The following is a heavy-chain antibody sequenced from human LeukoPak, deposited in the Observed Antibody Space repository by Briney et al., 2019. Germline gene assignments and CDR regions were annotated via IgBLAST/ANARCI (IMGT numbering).Heavy chain of an antibody. J-gene: IGHJ5*02. D-gene: IGHD3-3*01. CDR3: AKQTINYDFWSDSP. CDR1: GFTFSSYA. V-gene: IGHV3-23*01. CDR2: ISGSGGST. Sequence: GGSLRLSCAASGFTFSSYAMSWVRQAPGKGLEWVSAISGSGGSTCYADSVKGRFTISRDNSKNTLYLQMNSLRAEDTAVYYCAKQTINYDFWSDSPWGQGTLVTVSS.